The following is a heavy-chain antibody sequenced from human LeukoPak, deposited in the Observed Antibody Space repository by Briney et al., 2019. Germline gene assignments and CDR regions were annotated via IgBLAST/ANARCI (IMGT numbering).Heavy chain of an antibody. J-gene: IGHJ5*02. CDR3: AKDSRSYDTSGYYYPGWFDP. CDR2: ISNSDDGT. V-gene: IGHV3-23*01. CDR1: GFTFSSYV. Sequence: PGGSLRLSCAASGFTFSSYVMNWVRQAPGKGLEWVSTISNSDDGTYYADSVKGRFTISRDNSKNTLYLHMNSLRAEDTAVYYCAKDSRSYDTSGYYYPGWFDPWGQGTLVTVSS. D-gene: IGHD3-22*01.